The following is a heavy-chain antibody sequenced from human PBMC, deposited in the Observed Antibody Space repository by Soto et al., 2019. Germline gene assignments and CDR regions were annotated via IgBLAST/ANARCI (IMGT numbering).Heavy chain of an antibody. D-gene: IGHD5-18*01. CDR3: ARGILTAMGLYYYYGMDV. Sequence: QVQLVQSGAEVKKPGSSVKVSCKASGGTFSSYAISWVRQAPGQGLEWMGGIIPIFGTANYAQKFQGRVTITADESTSKAYMELSSLRSEDTAVYYCARGILTAMGLYYYYGMDVWGQGTTVTVSS. CDR1: GGTFSSYA. J-gene: IGHJ6*02. CDR2: IIPIFGTA. V-gene: IGHV1-69*01.